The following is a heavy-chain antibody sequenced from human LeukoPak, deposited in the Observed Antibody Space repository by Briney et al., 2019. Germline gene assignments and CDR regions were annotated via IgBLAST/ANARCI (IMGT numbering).Heavy chain of an antibody. V-gene: IGHV3-33*01. J-gene: IGHJ4*02. D-gene: IGHD4-17*01. CDR2: IWYDGSNK. Sequence: GGSLRLSCVASGFXFISYGIHWVRQAPGKGLEWVAVIWYDGSNKYYADSVKGRFTISRDNSKNTLYLQMNSLRAEDTAVYYCARKGGSGDYGVNYWGQGTLVTVSS. CDR3: ARKGGSGDYGVNY. CDR1: GFXFISYG.